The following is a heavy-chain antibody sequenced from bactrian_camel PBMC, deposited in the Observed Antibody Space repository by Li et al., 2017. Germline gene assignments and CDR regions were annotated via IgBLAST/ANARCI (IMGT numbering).Heavy chain of an antibody. J-gene: IGHJ4*01. D-gene: IGHD1*01. CDR1: THVYSSSC. V-gene: IGHV3S1*01. CDR2: INTGVGDYVT. CDR3: AAQYTGISGCYSTDLAPASFDY. Sequence: VESGGGSVQTGGSLRLTCAASSTHVYSSSCIAWFRQSPGKEREGIAAINTGVGDYVTRYADSVKGRFTISKVNAERTLYLQMSNLATEDTAMYYCAAQYTGISGCYSTDLAPASFDYWGQGTQVTVS.